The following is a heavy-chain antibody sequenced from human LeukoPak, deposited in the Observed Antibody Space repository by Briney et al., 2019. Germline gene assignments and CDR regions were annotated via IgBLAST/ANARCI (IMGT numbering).Heavy chain of an antibody. CDR1: GFTFSTYW. D-gene: IGHD3-16*01. J-gene: IGHJ4*02. CDR3: ARDMLRLGESFDC. Sequence: PGGSLRLSCAASGFTFSTYWMSWVRQAPGKGPEWVANIKEDGSETYYVDPVKGRFTISRDNAKKSLCLQMNRLRAEDTAVYYCARDMLRLGESFDCWGQGTLVTVSS. CDR2: IKEDGSET. V-gene: IGHV3-7*01.